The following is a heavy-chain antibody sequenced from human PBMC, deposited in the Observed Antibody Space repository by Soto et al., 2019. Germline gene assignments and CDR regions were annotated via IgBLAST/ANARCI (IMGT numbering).Heavy chain of an antibody. CDR1: GFTFSSYS. D-gene: IGHD3-9*01. CDR2: ISSSSSYI. V-gene: IGHV3-21*01. CDR3: ARDYDILTGYPTDY. J-gene: IGHJ4*02. Sequence: PGGSLRLSCAASGFTFSSYSMNWVRQAPGKGLEWVSSISSSSSYIYYADSVKGRFTISRDNAKNSLYLQMNSLRAEDTAVYYCARDYDILTGYPTDYWGQGTLVTVSS.